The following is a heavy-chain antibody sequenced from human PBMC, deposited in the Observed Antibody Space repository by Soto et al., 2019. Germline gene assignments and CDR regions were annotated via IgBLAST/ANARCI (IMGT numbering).Heavy chain of an antibody. D-gene: IGHD1-26*01. CDR3: ASDRGSGSYLPGDLQY. Sequence: QVQLVQSGPEVKKPGASVRVSCKASGYTFANYAFSWVRQAPGQGLEWMGWINPYNGNTIYAQKLQGRVTMTTDASTNTAYMDLRSLRFDDTAVYYCASDRGSGSYLPGDLQYWGQGTLVTVSS. CDR1: GYTFANYA. V-gene: IGHV1-18*04. CDR2: INPYNGNT. J-gene: IGHJ4*02.